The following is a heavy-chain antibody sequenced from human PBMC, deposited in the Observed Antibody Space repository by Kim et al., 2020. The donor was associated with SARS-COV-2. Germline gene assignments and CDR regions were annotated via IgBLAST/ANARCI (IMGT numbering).Heavy chain of an antibody. J-gene: IGHJ5*02. V-gene: IGHV5-51*01. CDR2: IYPGDSDT. Sequence: GESLKISCKGSGYSFTSYWIGWVRQMPGKGLEWMGIIYPGDSDTRYSPSFQGQVTISADKSISTAYLQWSSLKASDTAMYYCARLYLGEVVVAATGWFDPWGQGTLVTVSS. CDR1: GYSFTSYW. CDR3: ARLYLGEVVVAATGWFDP. D-gene: IGHD2-15*01.